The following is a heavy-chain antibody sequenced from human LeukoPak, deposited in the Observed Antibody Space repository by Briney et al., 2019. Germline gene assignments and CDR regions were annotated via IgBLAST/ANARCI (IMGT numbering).Heavy chain of an antibody. J-gene: IGHJ4*02. D-gene: IGHD4-17*01. CDR3: ARDYADYVGYFFFDY. CDR1: GSTFNNYA. V-gene: IGHV3-23*01. CDR2: ISGGGETT. Sequence: GGSLRLSCAASGSTFNNYAMNWVRQAPGKGLEWVSSISGGGETTYYADSAKGRFTISRDNSQNTLYLQMNSLRAEDTAVYYCARDYADYVGYFFFDYWGQGTLVTVSS.